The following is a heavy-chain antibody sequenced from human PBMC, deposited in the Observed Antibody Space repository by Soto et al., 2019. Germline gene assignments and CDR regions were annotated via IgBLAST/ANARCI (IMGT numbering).Heavy chain of an antibody. CDR2: IYYSGST. CDR3: ARAHTAMDTECGMVV. Sequence: QVQLQESGPGLVKPSQTLSLTCTVSGGSISSGGYYWSWIRQHPGKGLEWIGYIYYSGSTYYNPSLRSRGTMAGDTSKNKFSLKLSSVTAADTAVYYCARAHTAMDTECGMVVWGQGTTVTVSS. J-gene: IGHJ6*02. CDR1: GGSISSGGYY. V-gene: IGHV4-31*03. D-gene: IGHD5-18*01.